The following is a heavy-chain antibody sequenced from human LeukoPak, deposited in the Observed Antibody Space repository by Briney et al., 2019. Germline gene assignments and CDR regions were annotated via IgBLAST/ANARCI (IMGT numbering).Heavy chain of an antibody. CDR2: INPNNGGT. V-gene: IGHV1-2*02. CDR1: GYTFNGYY. CDR3: ARDSGGVPDY. J-gene: IGHJ4*02. Sequence: GASVKVSCKSSGYTFNGYYMHWVRQAPGQGLEWMGWINPNNGGTKYAQNFQGRVTMTRDTSISTAYMELDRLRFDDTAVYYCARDSGGVPDYWGQGTLVTVSS. D-gene: IGHD3-10*01.